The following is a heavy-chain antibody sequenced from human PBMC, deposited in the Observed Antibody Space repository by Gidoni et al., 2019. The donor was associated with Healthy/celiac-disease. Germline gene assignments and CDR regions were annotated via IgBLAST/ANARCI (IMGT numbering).Heavy chain of an antibody. J-gene: IGHJ4*02. CDR1: GCSFTSYW. D-gene: IGHD5-12*01. V-gene: IGHV5-10-1*03. Sequence: EVQLVQSGAEVKKPGASLRISCKGSGCSFTSYWISWVRQMPGKGLEWMGRIDPSDSYTNYTPSVQGHVTISADKSISTAYLQWSSLKASDTAMYYCARSGGIVATTTTVDYWGQGTLVTVSS. CDR3: ARSGGIVATTTTVDY. CDR2: IDPSDSYT.